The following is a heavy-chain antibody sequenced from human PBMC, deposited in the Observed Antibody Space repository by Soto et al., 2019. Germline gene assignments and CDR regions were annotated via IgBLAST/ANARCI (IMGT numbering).Heavy chain of an antibody. Sequence: GGSLRLSCVASGFTFTSYGMSWVRQAPGAGLHWVSAISSTGATIYYADSVKGRFTVSRDNSKNTLFLQMSSLRAEDTAIYYCARGPWHLAGATHSYFGMDVWGQGTTVTVSS. CDR2: ISSTGATI. V-gene: IGHV3-23*01. CDR1: GFTFTSYG. D-gene: IGHD1-26*01. J-gene: IGHJ6*02. CDR3: ARGPWHLAGATHSYFGMDV.